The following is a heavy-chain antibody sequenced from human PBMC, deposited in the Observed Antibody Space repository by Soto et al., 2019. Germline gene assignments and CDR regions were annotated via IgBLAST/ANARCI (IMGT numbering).Heavy chain of an antibody. CDR3: ARPICSGGSCYFDY. CDR1: GFSFSDYW. D-gene: IGHD2-15*01. V-gene: IGHV3-7*02. CDR2: INQDGGGK. J-gene: IGHJ4*02. Sequence: PGGSLRLSCAASGFSFSDYWMTWVRQAPGKGLEYVANINQDGGGKYYVDSVRGRFTISRDNAENTLYLQMNSLRAEDTAVYYCARPICSGGSCYFDYWGQGTLVTVSS.